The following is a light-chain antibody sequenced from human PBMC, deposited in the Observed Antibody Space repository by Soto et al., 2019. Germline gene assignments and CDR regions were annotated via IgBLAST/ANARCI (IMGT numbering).Light chain of an antibody. J-gene: IGKJ5*01. CDR1: QGIRND. CDR2: DAS. V-gene: IGKV1-13*02. Sequence: AIQITQSPSSLSASVGDRVTITCRASQGIRNDLGWYQQKPGKAPKLLIYDASTLESGVPSRFSGSGSGTEFTLTISSLQPDDFATYYCQQLNSYPRITFGQGTRLEIK. CDR3: QQLNSYPRIT.